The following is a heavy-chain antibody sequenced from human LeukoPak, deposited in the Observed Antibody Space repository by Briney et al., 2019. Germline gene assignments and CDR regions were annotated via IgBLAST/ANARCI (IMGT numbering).Heavy chain of an antibody. CDR3: ARLITDDALDI. CDR2: INPTSGDT. Sequence: ASVKVSCKASGYTFTGHYMDWLRQAPGQGLEWMGWINPTSGDTYSAQKFQGRVTMTTDTSISTAYMELSRLRSDDTAVYYCARLITDDALDIWGQGTMVTVSS. CDR1: GYTFTGHY. V-gene: IGHV1-2*02. J-gene: IGHJ3*02. D-gene: IGHD1-14*01.